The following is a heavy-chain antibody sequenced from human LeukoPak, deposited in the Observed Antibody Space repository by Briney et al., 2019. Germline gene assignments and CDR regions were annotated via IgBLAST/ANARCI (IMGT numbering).Heavy chain of an antibody. J-gene: IGHJ4*02. D-gene: IGHD3-10*01. V-gene: IGHV4-31*03. CDR3: ARVAVNSGSYDGVHFDY. CDR1: GGSISSGGYY. Sequence: PSQTLPLTCTVSGGSISSGGYYWSWIRQHPGKGLEWIGYIYYSGSTYYNPSLKSRVTISVDTSKNQFSLKLSSVTAADAAVYYCARVAVNSGSYDGVHFDYWGQGTLVTVSS. CDR2: IYYSGST.